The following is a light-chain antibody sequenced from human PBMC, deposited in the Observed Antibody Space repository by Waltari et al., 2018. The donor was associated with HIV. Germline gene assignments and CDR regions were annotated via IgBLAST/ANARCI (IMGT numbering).Light chain of an antibody. CDR3: SSYADSDTPVV. CDR1: SSDVGAYNY. V-gene: IGLV2-8*01. CDR2: DVT. Sequence: QSALAQPPSASGSAGQSVTISCTGTSSDVGAYNYVSWYQQHPGKSPKLIIYDVTKRPAGAPALFSGSKSGNTASLTVSGLQGEDEAEYYCSSYADSDTPVVFGGGTKLTVL. J-gene: IGLJ2*01.